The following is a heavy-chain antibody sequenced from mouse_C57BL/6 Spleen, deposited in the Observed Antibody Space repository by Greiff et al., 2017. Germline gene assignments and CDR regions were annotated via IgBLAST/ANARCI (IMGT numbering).Heavy chain of an antibody. CDR3: ARWGYGSSLWFAY. CDR1: GYTFTSYW. J-gene: IGHJ3*01. Sequence: QVQLQQPGAELVMPGASVKLSCKASGYTFTSYWMHWVKQRPGQGLEWIGEIDPSDSYTNYNQKFKGKSTLTVDKSSSTAYMQLSSLTSEDSAVXYCARWGYGSSLWFAYWGQGTLVTVSA. D-gene: IGHD1-1*01. CDR2: IDPSDSYT. V-gene: IGHV1-69*01.